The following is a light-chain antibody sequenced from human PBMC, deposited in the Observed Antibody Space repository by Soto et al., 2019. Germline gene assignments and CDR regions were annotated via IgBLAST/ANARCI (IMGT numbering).Light chain of an antibody. Sequence: DIQMTQSPSSLSASVGDRVTITCRASQSISSYLNWYQQKPGKAPKLLIYAASSLQSGVPSRFSGSGSETDFTLTISSLQPEDFATYYCQQSYSTPRPFGQGTKVEIK. CDR2: AAS. J-gene: IGKJ1*01. CDR3: QQSYSTPRP. CDR1: QSISSY. V-gene: IGKV1-39*01.